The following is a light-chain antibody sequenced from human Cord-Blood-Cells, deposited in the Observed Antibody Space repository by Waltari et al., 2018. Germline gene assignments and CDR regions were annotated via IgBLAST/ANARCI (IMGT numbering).Light chain of an antibody. CDR1: SSDVGGYNY. Sequence: QSALTQPASVSGSPGQSITISCTGTSSDVGGYNYVACYQQHPGKTPILRIYDVSNRPSGVSNRFSGSKSGNTASLTISGLQAEDEADYYCRSYTSSSTVVFGGGTKLTVL. CDR2: DVS. V-gene: IGLV2-14*01. CDR3: RSYTSSSTVV. J-gene: IGLJ2*01.